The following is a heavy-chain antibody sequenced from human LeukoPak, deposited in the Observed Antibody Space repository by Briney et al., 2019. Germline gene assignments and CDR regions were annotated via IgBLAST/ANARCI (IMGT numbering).Heavy chain of an antibody. CDR2: ISHSGST. D-gene: IGHD3-10*01. J-gene: IGHJ4*02. Sequence: PSETLSLTCTVSGDSISSSSYSSTYYWAWIRQPPGKGLEWIGSISHSGSTYYNPSLKSRVTISVDTSKNQFSLKVGSVTAADTAVYYCARHLASYYNYWGQGTLVTVSS. CDR3: ARHLASYYNY. CDR1: GDSISSSSYSSTYY. V-gene: IGHV4-39*01.